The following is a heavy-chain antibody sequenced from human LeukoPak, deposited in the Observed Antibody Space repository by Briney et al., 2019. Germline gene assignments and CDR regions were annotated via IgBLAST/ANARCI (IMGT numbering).Heavy chain of an antibody. CDR3: ARAGRHPSSTSGLFDY. Sequence: PSETLSLTCTVSGGSISSYYWSWIRQPAGKGLEWIGRIYTSGSTNYNPSLKSRVTISVDTSKNQFSLKLSSVTAADTAVYYCARAGRHPSSTSGLFDYWGQGTLVTVSS. V-gene: IGHV4-4*07. J-gene: IGHJ4*02. CDR1: GGSISSYY. CDR2: IYTSGST. D-gene: IGHD2-2*01.